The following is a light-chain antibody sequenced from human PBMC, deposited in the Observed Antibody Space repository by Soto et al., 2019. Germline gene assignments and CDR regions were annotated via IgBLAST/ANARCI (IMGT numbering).Light chain of an antibody. J-gene: IGKJ1*01. CDR2: DAS. CDR3: QQSDSTPLT. V-gene: IGKV1-39*01. CDR1: QSIGNY. Sequence: DIQVTQSPSSLSASIGDRVTITCRASQSIGNYLNWYQQKQGKAPKLLIYDASSLQSGVPSRFSGSGSGTDFTLTISSLQPEDFATYYCQQSDSTPLTFGQGTKVDVK.